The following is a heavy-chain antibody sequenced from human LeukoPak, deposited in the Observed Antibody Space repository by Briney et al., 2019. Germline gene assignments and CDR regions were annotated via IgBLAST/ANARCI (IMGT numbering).Heavy chain of an antibody. J-gene: IGHJ3*02. CDR3: ARAFTSQTFDI. Sequence: SETLSLTCAVYGGSFSGYYWSWIRQPPGKGLEWIGEIIHSGSTTYNPSLKSRVTISVDTSKNQFPLKLSSVTAADTAVYYCARAFTSQTFDIWGQGTMVTVSS. CDR2: IIHSGST. CDR1: GGSFSGYY. V-gene: IGHV4-34*12.